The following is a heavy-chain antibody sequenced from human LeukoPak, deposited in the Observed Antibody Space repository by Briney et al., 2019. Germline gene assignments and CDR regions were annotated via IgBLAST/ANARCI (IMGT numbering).Heavy chain of an antibody. D-gene: IGHD3-22*01. CDR1: GGTFSSYA. CDR2: IIPIFGTA. Sequence: ASVKVSCKAFGGTFSSYAISWVRQAPGQGLEWMGGIIPIFGTANYAQKFQGRVTITTDESTSTAYMELSSLRSEDTAVYYCARDRPGDYYDSSGYLDYWGQGTLVTVSS. V-gene: IGHV1-69*05. J-gene: IGHJ4*02. CDR3: ARDRPGDYYDSSGYLDY.